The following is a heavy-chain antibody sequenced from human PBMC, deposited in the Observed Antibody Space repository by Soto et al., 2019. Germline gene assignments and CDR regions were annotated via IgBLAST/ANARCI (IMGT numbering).Heavy chain of an antibody. CDR1: GGSISSGGYY. CDR3: ARVPTETDAFDI. Sequence: PSETLSLTCTVSGGSISSGGYYWSWIRQHPGKGLEWIGYIYYSGSTYYNPSLKSRVTISVDMSKNQFSLKLSSVTAADTAVYYCARVPTETDAFDIWGQGTMVTVSS. J-gene: IGHJ3*02. CDR2: IYYSGST. V-gene: IGHV4-31*03. D-gene: IGHD2-2*01.